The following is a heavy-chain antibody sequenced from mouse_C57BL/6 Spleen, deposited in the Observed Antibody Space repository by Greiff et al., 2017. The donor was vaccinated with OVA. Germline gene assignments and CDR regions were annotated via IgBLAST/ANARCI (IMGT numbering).Heavy chain of an antibody. V-gene: IGHV5-9-1*02. Sequence: EVHLVESGEGLVKPGGSLKLSCAASGFTFSSYAMSWVRQTPEKRLEWVAYISSGGDYIYYADTVKGRFTISRDNARNTLYLQMSSLKSEDTAMYYCTRAGYGNPYYYAMDYWGQGTSVTVSS. CDR3: TRAGYGNPYYYAMDY. CDR1: GFTFSSYA. CDR2: ISSGGDYI. J-gene: IGHJ4*01. D-gene: IGHD2-1*01.